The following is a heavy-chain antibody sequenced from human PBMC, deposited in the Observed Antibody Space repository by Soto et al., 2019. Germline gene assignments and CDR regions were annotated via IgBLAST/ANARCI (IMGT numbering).Heavy chain of an antibody. CDR2: IWYDGSNK. V-gene: IGHV3-33*01. Sequence: PGGSLRLSCAASGFTFSSYGMHWVRQAPGKGLEWVAVIWYDGSNKYYADSVKGRFTISRDNSTNTLYLQMQSLRAEDTAVYYCARARPLVPHYSGMDVWGQGTTVTVAS. CDR3: ARARPLVPHYSGMDV. D-gene: IGHD6-6*01. J-gene: IGHJ6*02. CDR1: GFTFSSYG.